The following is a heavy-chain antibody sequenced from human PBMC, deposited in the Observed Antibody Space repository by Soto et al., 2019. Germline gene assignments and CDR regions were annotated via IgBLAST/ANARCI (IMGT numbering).Heavy chain of an antibody. CDR2: IYYSGST. CDR3: ARREAENWFDP. CDR1: GGSISSYY. Sequence: QVQLQESGPGLVKPSETLSLTCTVSGGSISSYYWSWIRQPPGKGLEWIGYIYYSGSTNYNPSLKSRVTLSVDTSKNQFSLKVSSVTAADTAVYYCARREAENWFDPWGQGTLVTVSS. V-gene: IGHV4-59*08. D-gene: IGHD1-26*01. J-gene: IGHJ5*02.